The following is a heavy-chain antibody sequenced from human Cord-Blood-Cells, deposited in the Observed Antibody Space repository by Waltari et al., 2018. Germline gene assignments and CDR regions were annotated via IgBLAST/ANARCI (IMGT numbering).Heavy chain of an antibody. D-gene: IGHD2-8*01. J-gene: IGHJ4*02. CDR2: ISYDGSNK. CDR3: AKDGSGGVCYDY. V-gene: IGHV3-30*18. Sequence: QVQLVESGGGVVQPGRSLRLSCAASGFTFSSYGMHWVRQAPCKGLEWVAVISYDGSNKYYADSVKGRFTISRDNSKNTLYLQMNSLRAEDTAVYYCAKDGSGGVCYDYWGQGTLVTVSS. CDR1: GFTFSSYG.